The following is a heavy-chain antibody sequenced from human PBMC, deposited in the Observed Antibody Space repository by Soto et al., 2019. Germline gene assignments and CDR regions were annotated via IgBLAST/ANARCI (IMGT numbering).Heavy chain of an antibody. D-gene: IGHD6-19*01. V-gene: IGHV3-43*01. CDR1: GFTFGDYT. Sequence: EVQLVESGGVVVQPGGSLRLSCAASGFTFGDYTMHWVRQAPGKGLEWVSLISWDGGSTYYADSVKGRFTISRDNSKSSLHLQMNSLSTEDTGFYYCAKDIASSGWFALDYWGQGTLVTVSS. J-gene: IGHJ4*02. CDR3: AKDIASSGWFALDY. CDR2: ISWDGGST.